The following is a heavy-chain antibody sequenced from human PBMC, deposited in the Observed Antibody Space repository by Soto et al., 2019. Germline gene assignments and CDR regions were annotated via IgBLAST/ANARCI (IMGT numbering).Heavy chain of an antibody. V-gene: IGHV3-23*01. CDR2: IGATDLST. CDR1: GLTFSSLD. J-gene: IGHJ4*02. D-gene: IGHD1-1*01. CDR3: VTHSWNY. Sequence: EVQLLESGGGLVQPGGSLRLSCAVSGLTFSSLDLSWVRQTPGKGLEWVSAIGATDLSTHYADSVRGRFTISRDDSKNTLFLQMNSLSAEDTAIYYCVTHSWNYWGQVTLVTVSS.